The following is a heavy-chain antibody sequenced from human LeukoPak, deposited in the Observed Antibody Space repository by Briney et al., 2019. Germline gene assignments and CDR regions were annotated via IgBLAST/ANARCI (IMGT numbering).Heavy chain of an antibody. Sequence: GGSLRLSCGASGFTFSTYSMNWVRQAPGKGLEWVSYISSSSSTIHYADSVKGRFTISRDNAKNSLYLQMNSLRDEDTAVYYCARVSCGGECNNLLWYFDLWGRGTLVTVAS. CDR1: GFTFSTYS. CDR2: ISSSSSTI. D-gene: IGHD2-21*01. V-gene: IGHV3-48*02. CDR3: ARVSCGGECNNLLWYFDL. J-gene: IGHJ2*01.